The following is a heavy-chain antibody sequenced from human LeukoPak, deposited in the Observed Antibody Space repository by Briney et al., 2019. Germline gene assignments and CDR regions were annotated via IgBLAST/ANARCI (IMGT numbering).Heavy chain of an antibody. CDR2: ISWNSGSI. D-gene: IGHD1-26*01. CDR1: GFTSDDYA. Sequence: PGGSLRLSCAASGFTSDDYAMHWVRQAPGKGLEWVSGISWNSGSIGYADSVKGRFTISRDNAKNSLYLQMNSLRAEDTALYYCARASGSYLAADFDYWGQGTLVTVSS. J-gene: IGHJ4*02. CDR3: ARASGSYLAADFDY. V-gene: IGHV3-9*02.